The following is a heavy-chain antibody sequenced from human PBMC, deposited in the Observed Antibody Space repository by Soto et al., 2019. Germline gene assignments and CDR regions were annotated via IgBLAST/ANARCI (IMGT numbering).Heavy chain of an antibody. Sequence: QVQLVESGGGMVQPGRSLRLSCAASGFTFSSYGMHWVRQAPGKGLEWVAVIWFDGSNKYYADSVKGRFTISRDNSKKTLYLQMNSLRAEDTAVYYCARDEYKGSGGGFDYWGQGTLVAVSS. CDR2: IWFDGSNK. V-gene: IGHV3-33*01. J-gene: IGHJ4*02. CDR1: GFTFSSYG. CDR3: ARDEYKGSGGGFDY. D-gene: IGHD6-19*01.